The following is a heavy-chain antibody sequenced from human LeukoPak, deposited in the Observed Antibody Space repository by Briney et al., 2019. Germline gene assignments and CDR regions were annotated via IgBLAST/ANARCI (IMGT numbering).Heavy chain of an antibody. Sequence: GGSLRLSCAASGFTFSSYAMHWVRQAPGKGLEYVSAISSNGGSTYYANSVKGRFTISRDNSKNTLYLQMNSLRAEDTAVYYCAKVYDSSGYYIYPDGDWFDPWGQGTLVTVSS. D-gene: IGHD3-22*01. CDR3: AKVYDSSGYYIYPDGDWFDP. CDR1: GFTFSSYA. V-gene: IGHV3-64*01. J-gene: IGHJ5*02. CDR2: ISSNGGST.